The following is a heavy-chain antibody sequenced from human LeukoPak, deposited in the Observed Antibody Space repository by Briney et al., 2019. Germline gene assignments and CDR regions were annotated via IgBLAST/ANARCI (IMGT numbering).Heavy chain of an antibody. J-gene: IGHJ4*02. V-gene: IGHV1-8*03. CDR1: GYTFTSYD. D-gene: IGHD3-22*01. Sequence: ASVKVSCKASGYTFTSYDINWVRQATGQGLEWMGWMNPNSGNTGYAQKFQGRVTITRNTSISTAYMELSSLRSEDTAVYYCAREDSSGYGVDYWGQGTLVTVSS. CDR3: AREDSSGYGVDY. CDR2: MNPNSGNT.